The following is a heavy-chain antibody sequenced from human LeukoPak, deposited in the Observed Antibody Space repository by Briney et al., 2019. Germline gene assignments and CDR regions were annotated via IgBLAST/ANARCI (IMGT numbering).Heavy chain of an antibody. D-gene: IGHD6-13*01. Sequence: PSETLSLTCAVYGGSFSGYYWSWIRQPPGKGLEWIGEIYHSGSTNYNPSLKSRVTMSVDKSKNQFSLKLSSVTAADTAVYYCASAEPRGIIWYPYWGQGTLVTVSS. V-gene: IGHV4-34*01. J-gene: IGHJ4*02. CDR2: IYHSGST. CDR3: ASAEPRGIIWYPY. CDR1: GGSFSGYY.